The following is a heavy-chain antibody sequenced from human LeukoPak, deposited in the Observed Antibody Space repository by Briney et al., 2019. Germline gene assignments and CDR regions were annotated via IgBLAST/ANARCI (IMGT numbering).Heavy chain of an antibody. D-gene: IGHD3-9*01. CDR1: GFTFSDYY. J-gene: IGHJ3*01. CDR2: IRSKAYGGTT. CDR3: TRHADYDILIGYIPEDAFDV. Sequence: GGSLRLSCAASGFTFSDYYMSWIRQAPGKGLEWVGFIRSKAYGGTTEYAASVKGRFSISRDDSKSSAYLQMNSLKTEDTAIYYCTRHADYDILIGYIPEDAFDVWGQGTMVTVSS. V-gene: IGHV3-49*03.